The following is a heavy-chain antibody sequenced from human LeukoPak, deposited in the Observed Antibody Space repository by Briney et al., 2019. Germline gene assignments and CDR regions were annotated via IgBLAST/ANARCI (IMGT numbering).Heavy chain of an antibody. Sequence: GGSLRLSCAASGFTFSNYATSWVRQAPGKGLEWVSSISSSSSYIYYADSVKGRFTISRDNAKNSLYLQMNSLRAEDTAVYYCARSRDRVFLGYFDYWGQGTLVTVSS. D-gene: IGHD3-16*01. V-gene: IGHV3-21*01. CDR3: ARSRDRVFLGYFDY. CDR1: GFTFSNYA. CDR2: ISSSSSYI. J-gene: IGHJ4*02.